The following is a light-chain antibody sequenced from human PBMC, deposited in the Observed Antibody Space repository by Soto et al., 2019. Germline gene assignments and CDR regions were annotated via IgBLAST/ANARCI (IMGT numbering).Light chain of an antibody. CDR2: DVN. Sequence: QSALTQPRSVSGSPGQSITISCTGSSSDVGSYNYVSWYQQHPGQAPKFMIYDVNKRPSGVFHRFSGSKSGNTASLTISGLQADDEADYYCLSYAGSYNFVFGSGTKLTVL. CDR3: LSYAGSYNFV. J-gene: IGLJ1*01. V-gene: IGLV2-11*01. CDR1: SSDVGSYNY.